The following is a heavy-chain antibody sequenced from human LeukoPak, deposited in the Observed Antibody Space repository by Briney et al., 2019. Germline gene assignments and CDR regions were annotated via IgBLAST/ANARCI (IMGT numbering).Heavy chain of an antibody. CDR3: VKAILFGSVSYYAD. V-gene: IGHV3-64D*09. Sequence: GGSLRLSCSASGFTFSNFPMHWVRQAQGKGLEYVSAVSSDGGSTYYADSVRGRFTISRDNSKNTLSLQMGSLRAEDTAVYYCVKAILFGSVSYYADWGQGTLVTVSS. CDR2: VSSDGGST. J-gene: IGHJ4*02. D-gene: IGHD3-22*01. CDR1: GFTFSNFP.